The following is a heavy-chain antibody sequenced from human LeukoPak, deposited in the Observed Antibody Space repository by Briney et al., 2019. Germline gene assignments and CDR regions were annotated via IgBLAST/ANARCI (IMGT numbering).Heavy chain of an antibody. CDR1: GFTFTSSA. V-gene: IGHV1-58*01. J-gene: IGHJ4*02. D-gene: IGHD6-19*01. CDR3: AADRGYSSGWQLDY. Sequence: GTSVKVSCKASGFTFTSSAVQWVRQARGQRLEWIGWIVVGSGNTNYAQKFQERVTITRDMSTSTAYMELSSLRFEDTAVYYCAADRGYSSGWQLDYWGQGTLVTVSS. CDR2: IVVGSGNT.